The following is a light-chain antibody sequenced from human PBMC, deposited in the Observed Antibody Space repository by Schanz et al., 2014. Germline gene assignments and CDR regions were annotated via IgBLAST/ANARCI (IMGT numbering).Light chain of an antibody. V-gene: IGKV1-6*02. CDR2: AAS. CDR1: QTINTY. Sequence: IQMTQSPSSLSASVRDRVTITCRASQTINTYLNWYQQKPGKAPKLLIYAASSLQSGVPSRFSGSGSGTDFTLTISSLQPEDFATYYCLQDYNYPYTFGQGTKLEIK. J-gene: IGKJ2*01. CDR3: LQDYNYPYT.